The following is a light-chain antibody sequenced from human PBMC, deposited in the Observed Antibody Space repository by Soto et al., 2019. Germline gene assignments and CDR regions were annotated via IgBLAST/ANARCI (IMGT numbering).Light chain of an antibody. Sequence: QSVLTQPPSVSAAPGQKVTISCSGSSSNIGNNFVTWYQQIPGTAPKLLIYDNNKQPSGIPDRFSGSQSGTSATLGITGLQPGDEVVYYCGSWDSRLTYVFGTGTKVT. CDR3: GSWDSRLTYV. CDR2: DNN. CDR1: SSNIGNNF. J-gene: IGLJ1*01. V-gene: IGLV1-51*01.